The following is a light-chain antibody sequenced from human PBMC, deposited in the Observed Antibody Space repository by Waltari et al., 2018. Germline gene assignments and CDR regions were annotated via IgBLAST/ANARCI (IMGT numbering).Light chain of an antibody. Sequence: DLVMTQSPLSLPVTPGEPASISCRSSQRLLHSNGNHYLDWYLQKPGQSPQLLIYLASNRAPGVPDRFSGSGSGTDFTLKISRVEAEDVGIYYCMHSLQTVVYTFGQGTKLEIK. CDR3: MHSLQTVVYT. V-gene: IGKV2-28*01. CDR2: LAS. CDR1: QRLLHSNGNHY. J-gene: IGKJ2*01.